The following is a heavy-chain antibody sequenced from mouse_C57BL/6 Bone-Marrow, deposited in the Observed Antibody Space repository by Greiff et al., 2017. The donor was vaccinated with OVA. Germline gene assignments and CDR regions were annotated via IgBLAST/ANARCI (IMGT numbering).Heavy chain of an antibody. J-gene: IGHJ1*03. CDR2: IYPGSGSP. CDR3: ARDDYDEDWYFDV. CDR1: GYTFTSYW. Sequence: QVQLQQPGAELVKPGASVKMSCKASGYTFTSYWITWVKQRPGQGLEWIGDIYPGSGSPNYNEKFKSKATLTVDTSSSTAYMQLSSLTSEDSAVYYCARDDYDEDWYFDVWGTGTTITVSS. D-gene: IGHD2-4*01. V-gene: IGHV1-55*01.